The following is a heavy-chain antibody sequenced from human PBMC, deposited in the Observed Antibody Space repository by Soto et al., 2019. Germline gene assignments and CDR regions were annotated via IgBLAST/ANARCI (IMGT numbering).Heavy chain of an antibody. J-gene: IGHJ5*02. CDR2: ISAYNGNT. Sequence: QVQLVQSGAEVKQPGASVKVSCKASGYTFSSYHISWVRQAPGQGLEWMGWISAYNGNTNYAQKLQGRVPMTTDTATSTGYMDLRSLRSDDTALYDCASDRPPFDPCWQGTLITVSS. CDR1: GYTFSSYH. CDR3: ASDRPPFDP. V-gene: IGHV1-18*01.